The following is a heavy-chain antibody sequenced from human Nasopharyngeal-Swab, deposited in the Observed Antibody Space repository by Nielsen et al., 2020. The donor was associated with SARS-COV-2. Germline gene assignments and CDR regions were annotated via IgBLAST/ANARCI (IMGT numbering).Heavy chain of an antibody. V-gene: IGHV3-48*04. CDR2: ISSSSSTI. J-gene: IGHJ4*02. D-gene: IGHD6-19*01. Sequence: GESLKISCAASGFTFSSYSMNWVRQAPGKGLEWVSYISSSSSTIYYADSVKGRFTISRDNAKNSLYLQMNSLRAEDTAVYYCAGFLYGSGWRFFDYWGQGTLVTVSS. CDR3: AGFLYGSGWRFFDY. CDR1: GFTFSSYS.